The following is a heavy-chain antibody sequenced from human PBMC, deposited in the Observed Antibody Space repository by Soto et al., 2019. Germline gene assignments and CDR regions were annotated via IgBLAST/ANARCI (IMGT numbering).Heavy chain of an antibody. CDR3: ARVLFGRGNWFDP. J-gene: IGHJ5*02. CDR2: IYYSGST. CDR1: GLSITSYY. Sequence: SETMSLTCTVSGLSITSYYWSWIRQPPGKGLEWIGYIYYSGSTNYNPSLKSRVTISVDTSKNQFSLKLSSVTAADTAVYYCARVLFGRGNWFDPWGQGTLVTVS. V-gene: IGHV4-59*01. D-gene: IGHD3-3*01.